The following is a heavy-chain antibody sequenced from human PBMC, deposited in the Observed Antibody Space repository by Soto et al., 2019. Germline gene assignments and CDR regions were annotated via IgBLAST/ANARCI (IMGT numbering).Heavy chain of an antibody. D-gene: IGHD3-3*01. CDR3: ARAFGVVGSPLDY. CDR2: IYYSGNT. J-gene: IGHJ4*02. CDR1: GDSISSGDYY. Sequence: QVQLQESGPGLVKPSQTLSLSCTVSGDSISSGDYYWTWIRQPPGKGLEWIGFIYYSGNTFYNPSLRGRVTISLDTSKNQFSLKLNFVTAPDTAVYYGARAFGVVGSPLDYWGQGSLVTVSS. V-gene: IGHV4-30-4*01.